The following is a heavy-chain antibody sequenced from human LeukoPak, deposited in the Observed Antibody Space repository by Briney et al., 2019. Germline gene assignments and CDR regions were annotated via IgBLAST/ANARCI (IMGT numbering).Heavy chain of an antibody. J-gene: IGHJ4*02. V-gene: IGHV3-30*18. CDR2: ISYDGSNK. D-gene: IGHD2-21*01. CDR1: GFTFSSYG. CDR3: AKDIFHYSTSQLDY. Sequence: GGSLRLSCAASGFTFSSYGMHWVRQAPGKGLEWVAVISYDGSNKYYADSVKGRFTISRDNSKNTLYLQMNSLRAEDTAVYYCAKDIFHYSTSQLDYWGQGTLVTVSS.